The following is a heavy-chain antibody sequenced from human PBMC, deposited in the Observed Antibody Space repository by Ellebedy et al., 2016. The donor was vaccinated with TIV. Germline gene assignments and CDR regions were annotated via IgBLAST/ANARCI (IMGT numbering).Heavy chain of an antibody. V-gene: IGHV1-2*04. CDR1: GYTFTGYY. Sequence: ASVKVSCKASGYTFTGYYMHWVRQAPGQGLEWMGWINPNSGGTNYAQKFQGWVTMTRDTSISTAYMELSRLTSDDTAMYYCARRGYSSGPYWAFDIWGQGTLVTVPS. J-gene: IGHJ3*02. D-gene: IGHD6-19*01. CDR2: INPNSGGT. CDR3: ARRGYSSGPYWAFDI.